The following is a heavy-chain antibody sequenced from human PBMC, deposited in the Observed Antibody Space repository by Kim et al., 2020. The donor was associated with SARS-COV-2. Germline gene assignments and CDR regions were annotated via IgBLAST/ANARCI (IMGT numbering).Heavy chain of an antibody. V-gene: IGHV4-59*01. CDR3: AAQLTIAVAGTPLAFDY. Sequence: LKSRVTISVDTSKNPFSLKLSSVTAADTAVYYCAAQLTIAVAGTPLAFDYWGQGTLVTVSS. D-gene: IGHD6-19*01. J-gene: IGHJ4*02.